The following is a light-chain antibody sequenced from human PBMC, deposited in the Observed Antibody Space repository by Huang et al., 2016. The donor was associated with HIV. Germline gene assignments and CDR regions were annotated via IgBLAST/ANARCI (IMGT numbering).Light chain of an antibody. V-gene: IGKV3-15*01. J-gene: IGKJ1*01. CDR1: QSVENN. CDR3: HQYNDWPRT. CDR2: GAS. Sequence: EIVMTQSPATLPVSPGERATLSCRARQSVENNLAGYQKKPGQAPRLVVYGASTRATGIPPRFSGSGSGTNFTLTIHSVQSEDFAVYFCHQYNDWPRTFGQGTKVEVK.